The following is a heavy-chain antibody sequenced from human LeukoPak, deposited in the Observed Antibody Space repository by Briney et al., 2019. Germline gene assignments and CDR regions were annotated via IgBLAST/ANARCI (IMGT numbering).Heavy chain of an antibody. CDR2: IWHDGSSE. CDR1: GYTFRSYG. Sequence: GGSLRLSCAASGYTFRSYGMYWVRQAPGKGLEWVTVIWHDGSSEFYGDSVKGRFSISRDDSKNKVYLQMNSLRGEDTALYFCARDSRGGWSGYLDYWGQGTLVIVSS. D-gene: IGHD6-19*01. V-gene: IGHV3-33*07. CDR3: ARDSRGGWSGYLDY. J-gene: IGHJ4*02.